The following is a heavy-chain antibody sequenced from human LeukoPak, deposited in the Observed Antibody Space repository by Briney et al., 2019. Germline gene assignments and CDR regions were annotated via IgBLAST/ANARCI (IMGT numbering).Heavy chain of an antibody. CDR3: ARGDSSGTPALFDY. D-gene: IGHD3-22*01. CDR1: GGTFSSYA. CDR2: IIPIFGTA. J-gene: IGHJ4*02. Sequence: SVKVSCKASGGTFSSYAISWVRQAPGQGLEWMGGIIPIFGTANYAQKFQGRVTITTDESTSTAYMELSSLRSEDTAVYYCARGDSSGTPALFDYWGQGTLVTVSS. V-gene: IGHV1-69*05.